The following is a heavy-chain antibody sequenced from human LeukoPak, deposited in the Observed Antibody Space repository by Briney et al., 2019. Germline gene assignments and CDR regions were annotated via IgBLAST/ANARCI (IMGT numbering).Heavy chain of an antibody. CDR3: ARDRKADYYDSSGYFDAFDI. J-gene: IGHJ3*02. D-gene: IGHD3-22*01. Sequence: GGSLRLSCAASGFTFSSYSMNWVRQAPGKGLEWVSSISSSSSYIYYADSVKGRFTISRDNAKYSLYLQMNSLRAEDTAVYYCARDRKADYYDSSGYFDAFDIWGQGTMVTVSS. CDR2: ISSSSSYI. V-gene: IGHV3-21*01. CDR1: GFTFSSYS.